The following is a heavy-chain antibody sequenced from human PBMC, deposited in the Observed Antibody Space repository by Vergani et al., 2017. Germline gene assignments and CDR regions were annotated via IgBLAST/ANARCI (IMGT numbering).Heavy chain of an antibody. V-gene: IGHV3-30*18. CDR1: GFTFSSYC. Sequence: QVQLVESGGGVVQPGRSLRLSCAASGFTFSSYCMHWVRQAPGKGLEWVAVISYDGSNKYYADSVKGRFTISRDNSKNTLYLQMNSLRAEDTAVYYCAKSDWGYAYYMDVWGKGTTVTVSS. CDR3: AKSDWGYAYYMDV. J-gene: IGHJ6*03. D-gene: IGHD3-9*01. CDR2: ISYDGSNK.